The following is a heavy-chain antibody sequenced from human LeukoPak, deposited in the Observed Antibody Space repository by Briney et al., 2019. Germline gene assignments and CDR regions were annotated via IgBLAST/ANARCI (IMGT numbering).Heavy chain of an antibody. Sequence: GSLRLSCAASGLTFSSYSMNWVRQAPGKGLEWVSSISSSSSYIYYADSVKGRFTISRDNAKNSLYLQMNSLRAEDTAVYYCASLPPYYDFWSGYHLWGQGTLVTVSS. V-gene: IGHV3-21*01. D-gene: IGHD3-3*01. J-gene: IGHJ5*02. CDR2: ISSSSSYI. CDR1: GLTFSSYS. CDR3: ASLPPYYDFWSGYHL.